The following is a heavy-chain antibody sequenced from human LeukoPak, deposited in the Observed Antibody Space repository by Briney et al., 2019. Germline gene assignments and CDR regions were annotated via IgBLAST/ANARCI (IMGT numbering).Heavy chain of an antibody. CDR3: ARGDFGDYFLDY. CDR2: MNPNSGNT. CDR1: GYTFSSYD. V-gene: IGHV1-8*01. Sequence: ASVKVSCKASGYTFSSYDINWVRQATGQGLEWMGWMNPNSGNTDYAQRFQGRVTMTRNTSISTAYMELSSLRSEDTAVYYCARGDFGDYFLDYWGQGTLVTVSS. J-gene: IGHJ4*02. D-gene: IGHD4-17*01.